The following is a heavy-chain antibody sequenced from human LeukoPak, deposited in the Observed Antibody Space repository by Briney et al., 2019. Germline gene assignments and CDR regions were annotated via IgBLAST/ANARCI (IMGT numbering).Heavy chain of an antibody. D-gene: IGHD6-19*01. CDR1: GFTFSSYS. CDR3: ARDSGSGWSLHYFDY. J-gene: IGHJ4*02. CDR2: ISSSSSYI. V-gene: IGHV3-21*01. Sequence: SGGSLRLSCAASGFTFSSYSMNWVRQAPGKGLEWVSSISSSSSYIYYADSVKGRFTISRDNAKNSLYLQMNSLRAEDTAVYYCARDSGSGWSLHYFDYWGQGTLVTVSS.